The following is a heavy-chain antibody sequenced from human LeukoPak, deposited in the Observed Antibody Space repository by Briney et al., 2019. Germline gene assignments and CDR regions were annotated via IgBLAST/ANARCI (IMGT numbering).Heavy chain of an antibody. CDR1: GFTFSSCA. D-gene: IGHD4-17*01. CDR3: ARDVGNGDSVDY. Sequence: PGGSLRLSCAASGFTFSSCAMSWVRQAPGKGLEWVSAISGSGGSTYYADSVKGRFTISRDNSKNTLYLQMNSLRAEDTAVYYCARDVGNGDSVDYWGQGTLVIVSS. J-gene: IGHJ4*02. V-gene: IGHV3-23*01. CDR2: ISGSGGST.